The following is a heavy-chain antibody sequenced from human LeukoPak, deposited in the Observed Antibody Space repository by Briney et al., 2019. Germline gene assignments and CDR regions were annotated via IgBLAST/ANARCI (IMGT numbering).Heavy chain of an antibody. J-gene: IGHJ4*02. D-gene: IGHD1-1*01. CDR1: GFTFSSYD. Sequence: PGGSLRLSCAASGFTFSSYDMHWVRQAPGKGLEWVAVIWYDGSNKYYADSVKGRFTISRDNSKNTLFLQTNSLRAEDTAVYCCARGKETGTFDYWGQGTLVTVSS. V-gene: IGHV3-33*01. CDR2: IWYDGSNK. CDR3: ARGKETGTFDY.